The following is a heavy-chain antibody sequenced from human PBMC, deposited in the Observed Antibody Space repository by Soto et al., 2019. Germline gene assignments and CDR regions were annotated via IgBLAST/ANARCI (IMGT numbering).Heavy chain of an antibody. J-gene: IGHJ4*02. CDR2: IYYRGNT. V-gene: IGHV4-59*01. CDR1: GGSISSSY. Sequence: SETLSLTCTVSGGSISSSYWSWIRQPPGRGLEWIGDIYYRGNTNYNPSLESRVTISIDTSKKQFSLKVTSVTAADTAVYYCGRYAGYGDSWGQGTLVTVS. CDR3: GRYAGYGDS. D-gene: IGHD2-15*01.